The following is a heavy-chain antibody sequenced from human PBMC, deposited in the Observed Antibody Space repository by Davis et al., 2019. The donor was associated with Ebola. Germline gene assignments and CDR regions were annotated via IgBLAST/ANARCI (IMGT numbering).Heavy chain of an antibody. J-gene: IGHJ4*02. CDR3: ARDSIEGATTFDY. V-gene: IGHV3-74*01. D-gene: IGHD1-26*01. CDR2: INGDGSST. Sequence: PGGSLRLSCAASGFTFSSYWMHWVRHAPGKGLVWVSRINGDGSSTSYADSVKGRFTLSRDNAKNTLYLQMNSLRAEDTAVYYCARDSIEGATTFDYWGQGTLVTVSS. CDR1: GFTFSSYW.